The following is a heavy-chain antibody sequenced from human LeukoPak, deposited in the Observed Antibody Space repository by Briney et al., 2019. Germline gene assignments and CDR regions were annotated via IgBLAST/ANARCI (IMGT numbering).Heavy chain of an antibody. J-gene: IGHJ5*02. D-gene: IGHD4-23*01. CDR1: GYTFTGYY. V-gene: IGHV1-2*06. CDR2: INPNSGGT. CDR3: AREAFYGGNGGGGRGGATFDP. Sequence: GASVKVSCKASGYTFTGYYMHWVRQAPGQGLEWMGRINPNSGGTNYAQKFQGRVTMTRDTSISTAYMELSRLRSDDTAVYYCAREAFYGGNGGGGRGGATFDPWGQGTLVTVSS.